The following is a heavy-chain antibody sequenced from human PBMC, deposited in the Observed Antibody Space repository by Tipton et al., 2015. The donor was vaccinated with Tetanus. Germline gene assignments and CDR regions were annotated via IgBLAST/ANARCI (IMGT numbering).Heavy chain of an antibody. V-gene: IGHV4-59*01. D-gene: IGHD4-17*01. CDR1: GGSISTYY. CDR2: VYYSGST. CDR3: ARADYGDYAAHFDY. Sequence: GSLRLSCSVSGGSISTYYWSWIRQPPGKGLEWIGSVYYSGSTNYSPSLQSRVTISVDTSKNQFFLILSSVTAADTAVYYCARADYGDYAAHFDYWGQGGLVTVSP. J-gene: IGHJ4*02.